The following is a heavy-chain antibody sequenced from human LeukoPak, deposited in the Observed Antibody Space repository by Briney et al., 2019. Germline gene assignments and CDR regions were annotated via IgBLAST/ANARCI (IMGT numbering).Heavy chain of an antibody. CDR1: GGSISSSTHY. Sequence: PSETLSLTCTVSGGSISSSTHYWGWIRQSPGKRLEWIGSIYYSGSTNYNPSLKSRVAISVDTSKNQFSLKLSSVTAADTAVYYCARGGYSYGYGRTLVGNWFDPWGQGTLVTVSS. J-gene: IGHJ5*02. CDR2: IYYSGST. D-gene: IGHD5-18*01. CDR3: ARGGYSYGYGRTLVGNWFDP. V-gene: IGHV4-39*07.